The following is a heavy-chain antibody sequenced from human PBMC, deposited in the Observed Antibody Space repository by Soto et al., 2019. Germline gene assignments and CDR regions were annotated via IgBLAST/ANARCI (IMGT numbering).Heavy chain of an antibody. D-gene: IGHD6-19*01. Sequence: EVQLVESGGGSVRPGGSLRLSCAASGFTFSTFSMNWVRQAPGRGLEWISYISGGGRPISYADSVKGRFTISRDNAKNSLYLQMDSLTDEDTAVYYCARDLGWAFDSRGQGTLVTVSS. CDR2: ISGGGRPI. V-gene: IGHV3-48*02. CDR3: ARDLGWAFDS. J-gene: IGHJ4*02. CDR1: GFTFSTFS.